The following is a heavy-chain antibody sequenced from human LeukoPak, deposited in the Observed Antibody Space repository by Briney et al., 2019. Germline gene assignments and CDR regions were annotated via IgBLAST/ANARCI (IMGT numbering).Heavy chain of an antibody. J-gene: IGHJ4*02. D-gene: IGHD4-17*01. V-gene: IGHV3-15*01. Sequence: GGSLRLSCAASGFTFSNAWMSWVRQAPGKGLEWVGRIKSKTDGGTTDYAAPVKGRFTISRDDSKNTLYLQMNSLKTEDTAVYYCARTTVTTAFDYWGQGTLVTVSS. CDR3: ARTTVTTAFDY. CDR2: IKSKTDGGTT. CDR1: GFTFSNAW.